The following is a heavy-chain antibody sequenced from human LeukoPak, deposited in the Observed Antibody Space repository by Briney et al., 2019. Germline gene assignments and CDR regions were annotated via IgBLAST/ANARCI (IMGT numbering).Heavy chain of an antibody. CDR1: GYSITSYW. J-gene: IGHJ4*02. D-gene: IGHD6-19*01. CDR3: ATQRPGIAVAGHDF. CDR2: IDPSDSYT. V-gene: IGHV5-10-1*01. Sequence: GESLKISCKGSGYSITSYWITWVRQMPGTGLEWMGRIDPSDSYTNYSPSFQGHVIISSDKSISTAYLQWSSLKASDTAMYYCATQRPGIAVAGHDFWGQGTLVTASS.